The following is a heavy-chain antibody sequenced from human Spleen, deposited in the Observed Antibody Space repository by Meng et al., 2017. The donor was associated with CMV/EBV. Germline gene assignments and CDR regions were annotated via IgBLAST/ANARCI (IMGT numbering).Heavy chain of an antibody. Sequence: GGSLRLSCAASGFTFDDYGMSWVRQAPGKGLEWVSVLYSGGMTYYADSVKGRFTVSRDNSKNTLYLQMNSLRVEDTAVYYCARKGLIPYYYAMDVWGQGTTVTVSS. J-gene: IGHJ6*02. V-gene: IGHV3-66*02. CDR2: LYSGGMT. CDR1: GFTFDDYG. D-gene: IGHD3-16*01. CDR3: ARKGLIPYYYAMDV.